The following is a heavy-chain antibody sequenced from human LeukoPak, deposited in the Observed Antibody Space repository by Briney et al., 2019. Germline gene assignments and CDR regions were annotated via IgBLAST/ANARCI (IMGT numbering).Heavy chain of an antibody. V-gene: IGHV1-2*02. CDR2: INPNSGAT. D-gene: IGHD3-22*01. CDR3: ARDYYDTSGYFDY. CDR1: GYTLSGYY. J-gene: IGHJ4*02. Sequence: ASVKVSCKASGYTLSGYYIHWVRQGPGQGLEWMGWINPNSGATNSAQKFQGRVTMTRDTSITTAYMELSRLRSDDTAVYYCARDYYDTSGYFDYWGLGTLLTVSS.